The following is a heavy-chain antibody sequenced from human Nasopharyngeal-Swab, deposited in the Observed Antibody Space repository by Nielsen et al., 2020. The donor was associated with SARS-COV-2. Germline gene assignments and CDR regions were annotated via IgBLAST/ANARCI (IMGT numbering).Heavy chain of an antibody. Sequence: GESLKISCKASGFTFGDFAISWFRQAPGKGLEWVGIIRRKGYGGTTEYAASVNGRFTISRDDSNSIAYLQMSSLRTEDTAVYYCTRPAQLVQWNYFDPWGQGTLVTFSP. CDR3: TRPAQLVQWNYFDP. CDR2: IRRKGYGGTT. J-gene: IGHJ5*02. V-gene: IGHV3-49*03. D-gene: IGHD6-13*01. CDR1: GFTFGDFA.